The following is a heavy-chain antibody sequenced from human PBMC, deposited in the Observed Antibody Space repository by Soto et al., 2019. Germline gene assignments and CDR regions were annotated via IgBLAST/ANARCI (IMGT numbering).Heavy chain of an antibody. CDR2: ISAYDGNT. Sequence: QVQLVQSGAEVKKPGASVKVSCKASGYTCTSYGISRVRQAPGQGLEWMGWISAYDGNTNYAQKLQGRVTMTTDTSTSTAYMELRSLRSDDTAVYYCAREDCISTSCYLADYWGQGTLVTVSS. D-gene: IGHD2-2*01. CDR1: GYTCTSYG. CDR3: AREDCISTSCYLADY. J-gene: IGHJ4*02. V-gene: IGHV1-18*01.